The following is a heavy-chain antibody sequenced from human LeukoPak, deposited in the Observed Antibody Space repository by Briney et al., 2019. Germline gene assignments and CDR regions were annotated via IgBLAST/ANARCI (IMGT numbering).Heavy chain of an antibody. J-gene: IGHJ4*02. CDR2: IYYSGST. CDR1: GGSISSYY. D-gene: IGHD2-15*01. Sequence: SETLSLTCTVSGGSISSYYWSWIRQPPGKGLEWIGYIYYSGSTNYNPSLKSRVTISVDTSKNQFSLKLSSVTADDTAVYYCARNRNAVVVVAATNSPDYWGQGTLVTVSS. V-gene: IGHV4-59*01. CDR3: ARNRNAVVVVAATNSPDY.